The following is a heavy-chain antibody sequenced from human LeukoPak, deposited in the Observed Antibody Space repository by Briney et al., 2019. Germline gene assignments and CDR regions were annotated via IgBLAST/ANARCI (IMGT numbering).Heavy chain of an antibody. D-gene: IGHD3-22*01. CDR1: GGSFSGYY. CDR2: INHSGST. CDR3: ARLRGGTWNYDSSGTFDY. J-gene: IGHJ4*02. Sequence: SETLSLTCAVYGGSFSGYYWSWIRQPPGKGLEWIGEINHSGSTNYNPSLKSRVTISVDTSKNQFSLKLSSVTAADTAVYYCARLRGGTWNYDSSGTFDYWGQGTLVTVSS. V-gene: IGHV4-34*01.